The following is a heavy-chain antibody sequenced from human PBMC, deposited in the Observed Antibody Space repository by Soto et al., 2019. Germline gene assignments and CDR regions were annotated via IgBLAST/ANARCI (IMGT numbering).Heavy chain of an antibody. CDR1: GGSISSYY. Sequence: PSETLSLTCTVSGGSISSYYWGWIRQPPGKGLEWIGEINHSGSTNYNPSLKSRVTISVDTSKNQFSLKLSSVTAADTAFYYCARLGGYYQSLDTWGQGTLVTVSS. CDR2: INHSGST. CDR3: ARLGGYYQSLDT. V-gene: IGHV4-59*08. J-gene: IGHJ5*02. D-gene: IGHD3-22*01.